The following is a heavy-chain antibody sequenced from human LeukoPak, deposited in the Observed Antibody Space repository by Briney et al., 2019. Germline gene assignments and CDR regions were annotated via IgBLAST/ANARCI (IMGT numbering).Heavy chain of an antibody. D-gene: IGHD3-3*01. V-gene: IGHV3-21*01. CDR1: GFTFSSYS. Sequence: GGSLRLSCVVSGFTFSSYSMNWVRQAPGKGLEWVSSISTSSNYIYYADSVKGRFTISRDNARNSLYLQMNSLRDEDTAVYYCARDLSASERAMDVWGQGTTVIVSS. J-gene: IGHJ6*02. CDR2: ISTSSNYI. CDR3: ARDLSASERAMDV.